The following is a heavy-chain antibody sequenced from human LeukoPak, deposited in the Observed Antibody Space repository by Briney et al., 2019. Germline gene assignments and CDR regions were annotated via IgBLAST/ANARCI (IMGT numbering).Heavy chain of an antibody. CDR3: AKAGPLDQYYDFWSGKSPSYYYYYGMDV. CDR2: ISGSGGST. D-gene: IGHD3-3*01. V-gene: IGHV3-23*01. J-gene: IGHJ6*02. CDR1: GFTFSSYA. Sequence: GGSLRPSCAASGFTFSSYAMSWVRQAPGKGLEWVSAISGSGGSTYYADSVKGRFTISRDNSKNTLYLQMNSLRAEDTAVYYCAKAGPLDQYYDFWSGKSPSYYYYYGMDVWGQGTTVTVSS.